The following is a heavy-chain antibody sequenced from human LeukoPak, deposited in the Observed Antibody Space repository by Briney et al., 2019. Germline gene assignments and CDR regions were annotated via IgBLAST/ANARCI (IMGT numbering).Heavy chain of an antibody. CDR3: AKGHQRGGFYYHYMDV. V-gene: IGHV3-7*01. CDR2: IMHVRSDK. J-gene: IGHJ6*03. Sequence: GGSLRLSCAASGFPFSAYWMIWGRQALGKGVQWVADIMHVRSDKYYVASLKRRFTISRDHAKNSLYLQMNSLRAEDTAVYYCAKGHQRGGFYYHYMDVWGKGTTVTVSS. CDR1: GFPFSAYW. D-gene: IGHD1-26*01.